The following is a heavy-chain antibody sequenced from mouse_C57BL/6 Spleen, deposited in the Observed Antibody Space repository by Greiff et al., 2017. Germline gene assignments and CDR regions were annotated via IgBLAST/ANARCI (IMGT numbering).Heavy chain of an antibody. CDR2: IWGVGST. CDR1: GFSLTSYG. V-gene: IGHV2-6*01. CDR3: ASGGDKHWFAY. J-gene: IGHJ3*01. Sequence: VKVEESGPGLVAPSQSLSITCTVSGFSLTSYGVDWVRQSPGKGLEWLGVIWGVGSTNYNSALKSRLSISKDNAKSQVVLKMNSLQTDDTAMYYCASGGDKHWFAYWGQGTLVTVSA.